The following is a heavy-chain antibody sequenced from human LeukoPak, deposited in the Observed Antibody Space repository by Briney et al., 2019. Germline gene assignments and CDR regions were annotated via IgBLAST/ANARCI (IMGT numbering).Heavy chain of an antibody. D-gene: IGHD2-15*01. Sequence: GGSLRLSCAASGFTFSSYAMSWVRQAPGKGLEWVSAISGSGGSTYYADSVKGRFTISGDYSKNTLYLQMNSLRAEDTAVYYCAKGDRAAAAVYFDYWGQGTLVTVSS. J-gene: IGHJ4*02. V-gene: IGHV3-23*01. CDR1: GFTFSSYA. CDR2: ISGSGGST. CDR3: AKGDRAAAAVYFDY.